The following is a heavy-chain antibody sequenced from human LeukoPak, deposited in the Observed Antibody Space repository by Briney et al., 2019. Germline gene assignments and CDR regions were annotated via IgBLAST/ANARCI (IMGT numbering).Heavy chain of an antibody. D-gene: IGHD3-10*01. CDR2: IYTSGST. V-gene: IGHV4-61*02. CDR3: ARRITMVRGVIYYYYMDV. CDR1: GGSISSGSYY. Sequence: SETLSLTCTVSGGSISSGSYYWSWIRQPAGKGLEWIGRIYTSGSTNYNPSLKSRVTISVDTSKNQFSLKLSSVTAADTAVYYCARRITMVRGVIYYYYMDVWGKGTTVTISS. J-gene: IGHJ6*03.